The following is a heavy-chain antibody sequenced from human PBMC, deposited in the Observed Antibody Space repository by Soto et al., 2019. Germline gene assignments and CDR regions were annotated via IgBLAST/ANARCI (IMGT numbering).Heavy chain of an antibody. V-gene: IGHV1-24*01. CDR2: FDPEDGET. CDR3: ATSSIRPRGDLDAFDI. Sequence: SVKVSCKVSGYTLTELSMHWVRQAPGKGLEWMGGFDPEDGETIYAQKFQGRVTMTEDTSTDTAYMELSSLRSEDTAVYYCATSSIRPRGDLDAFDIWGQGTMVTVSS. J-gene: IGHJ3*02. D-gene: IGHD3-10*01. CDR1: GYTLTELS.